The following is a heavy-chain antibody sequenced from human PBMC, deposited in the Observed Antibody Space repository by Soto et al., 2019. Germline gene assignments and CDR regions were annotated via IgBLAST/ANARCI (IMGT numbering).Heavy chain of an antibody. D-gene: IGHD6-6*01. CDR1: GPTFIVSY. Sequence: QLVQSGAEVKKPGASVKVSCKTSGPTFIVSYIHWVLQAPGQGLEWMGWIDPKSGHTTDEQKFLGRVTITRDTSINTAYLEVKTMTLADTAHSSSERVSDAVPEWGQGTLITVYS. J-gene: IGHJ4*02. CDR3: ERVSDAVPE. CDR2: IDPKSGHT. V-gene: IGHV1-2*02.